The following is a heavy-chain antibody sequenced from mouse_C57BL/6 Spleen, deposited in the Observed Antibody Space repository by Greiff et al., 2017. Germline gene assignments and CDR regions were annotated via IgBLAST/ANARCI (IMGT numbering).Heavy chain of an antibody. D-gene: IGHD2-5*01. CDR2: INPNYGTT. Sequence: LQQSGPELVKPGASVKISCKASGYSFTDYNMNWVKQSNGKSLEWIGVINPNYGTTSYNQKFKGKATLTVDQSSSPAYMQLNSLTSEASAVYYCASLYYSTPYYFAYWGQGTTLTVSS. V-gene: IGHV1-39*01. CDR3: ASLYYSTPYYFAY. CDR1: GYSFTDYN. J-gene: IGHJ2*01.